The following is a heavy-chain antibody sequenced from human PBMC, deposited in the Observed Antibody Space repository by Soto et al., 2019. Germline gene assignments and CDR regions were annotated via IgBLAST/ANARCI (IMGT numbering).Heavy chain of an antibody. CDR3: ARQGITMIVVVVTDNWFDP. J-gene: IGHJ5*02. Sequence: KTSETLSLTCSVSGGSISNNNYYCGWIRQPPGKALGWIGSIYYSRSTYYNPSLKSRVTISVDTSRNQFSLKLNSVTAADTAVYYCARQGITMIVVVVTDNWFDPWGQGTLVTVSS. CDR2: IYYSRST. CDR1: GGSISNNNYY. D-gene: IGHD3-22*01. V-gene: IGHV4-39*01.